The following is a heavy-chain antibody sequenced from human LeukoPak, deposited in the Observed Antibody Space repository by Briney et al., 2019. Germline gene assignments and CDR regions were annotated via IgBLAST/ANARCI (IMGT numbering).Heavy chain of an antibody. CDR3: ARGGSASKASN. CDR1: GGSISSHY. V-gene: IGHV4-59*11. CDR2: IYYSGST. Sequence: SETLSLTCTVSGGSISSHYCGSVRQPPGKGLEWIGYIYYSGSTNYNPSLKSRVTILVDTSKNQFSLKLSSVTAADTAVYYCARGGSASKASNWGQGTLVTVSS. J-gene: IGHJ4*02. D-gene: IGHD3-16*01.